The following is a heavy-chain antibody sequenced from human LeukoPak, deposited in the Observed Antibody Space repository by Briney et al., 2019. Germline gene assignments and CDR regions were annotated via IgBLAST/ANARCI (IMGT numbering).Heavy chain of an antibody. J-gene: IGHJ5*02. D-gene: IGHD6-13*01. CDR3: ARGRRAAAVYNWFDP. CDR1: GGSFSGYY. V-gene: IGHV4-34*01. Sequence: PSETLSLTCAVYGGSFSGYYWSWIRQPPGKGLEWIGEINHSGSTNYNPSLKSRVTISVDTSKNQFSLKLSSVTAADTAVYYCARGRRAAAVYNWFDPWGQGTLVTVSS. CDR2: INHSGST.